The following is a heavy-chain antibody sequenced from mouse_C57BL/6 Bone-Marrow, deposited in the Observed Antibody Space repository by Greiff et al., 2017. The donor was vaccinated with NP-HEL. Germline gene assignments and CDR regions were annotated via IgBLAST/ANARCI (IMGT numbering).Heavy chain of an antibody. D-gene: IGHD2-4*01. V-gene: IGHV1-39*01. CDR2: INPNYGTT. J-gene: IGHJ1*03. CDR3: ARFYDYDGLWYFDV. Sequence: EVQLQQSGPELVKPGASVQISCKASGYSFTDYNMNWVKQSNGKSLEWIGVINPNYGTTSYNQKFKGKATLTVDQSSSTAYMQLNSLTSEDSAVYYCARFYDYDGLWYFDVWGTGTTVTVSS. CDR1: GYSFTDYN.